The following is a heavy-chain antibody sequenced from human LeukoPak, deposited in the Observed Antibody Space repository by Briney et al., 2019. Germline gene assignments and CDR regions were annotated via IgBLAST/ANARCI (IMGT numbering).Heavy chain of an antibody. D-gene: IGHD3-9*01. Sequence: GGSLRLSCAASGFAFSSYAMSWVRQAPGKGLEWVSSISGSSGSTFYADSVKGRFTISRDNSKNTLYLQMNSLRAEDTAVYYCAKDPFPIRYFDWFYFDYWGQGTLVTVSS. CDR3: AKDPFPIRYFDWFYFDY. V-gene: IGHV3-23*01. J-gene: IGHJ4*02. CDR1: GFAFSSYA. CDR2: ISGSSGST.